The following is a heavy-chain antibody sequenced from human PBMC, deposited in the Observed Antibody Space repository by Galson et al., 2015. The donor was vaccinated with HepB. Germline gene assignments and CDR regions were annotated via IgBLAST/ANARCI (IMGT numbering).Heavy chain of an antibody. CDR2: IYHSGNT. CDR1: GGSISGSGYY. D-gene: IGHD4-23*01. Sequence: ETLSLTCNVSGGSISGSGYYWGWIRQPPGKGLEWIGTIYHSGNTYYNPSLKSRVTISLDTAKNQFSLELTSVSAADTALYYCATHEKLSDPGSPRFDYWGQGTLVTVSS. J-gene: IGHJ4*02. CDR3: ATHEKLSDPGSPRFDY. V-gene: IGHV4-39*01.